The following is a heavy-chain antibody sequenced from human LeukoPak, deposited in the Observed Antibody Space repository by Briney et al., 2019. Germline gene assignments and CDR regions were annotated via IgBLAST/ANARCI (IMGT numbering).Heavy chain of an antibody. CDR3: TRDKAPGGKRWFDP. J-gene: IGHJ5*02. CDR1: GGSITSYY. Sequence: SETLSLTCIVSGGSITSYYWTWMRQSPGKGLEWIGYVHYSGTTKYSPSLDSRVTMSKDTSKNRFSLSLRSVTAADTAIYYCTRDKAPGGKRWFDPWGQGTLVTVSS. CDR2: VHYSGTT. D-gene: IGHD3-10*01. V-gene: IGHV4-59*01.